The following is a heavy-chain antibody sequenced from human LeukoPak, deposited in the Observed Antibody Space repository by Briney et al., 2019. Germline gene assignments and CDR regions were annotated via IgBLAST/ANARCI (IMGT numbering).Heavy chain of an antibody. D-gene: IGHD3-3*01. J-gene: IGHJ4*02. CDR1: GGSISSSSYY. CDR3: ARDPPMYYDFWSGYFIFDY. CDR2: IYYSGNT. Sequence: SETLSLTCTVSGGSISSSSYYWGWIRQPPGKGLEWIGSIYYSGNTYYNPSLKSRVTISVDTSKNQFSLRLSSVTAADTAVYYCARDPPMYYDFWSGYFIFDYWGQGTLVTVSS. V-gene: IGHV4-39*02.